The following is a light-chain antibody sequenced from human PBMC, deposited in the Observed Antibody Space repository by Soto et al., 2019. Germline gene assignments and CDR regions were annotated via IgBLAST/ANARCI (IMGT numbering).Light chain of an antibody. J-gene: IGLJ3*02. V-gene: IGLV2-11*01. CDR3: CSYAGSYTLV. CDR2: DVS. CDR1: SSDVGAYNF. Sequence: QSALTQPRSVSGSPGQSVTISCTGTSSDVGAYNFVSWYQQQPGRVPKLMIYDVSRRPSGVPDRSSGSKSGNTASLTISGLQADDEADYYCCSYAGSYTLVLGGGTKLTVL.